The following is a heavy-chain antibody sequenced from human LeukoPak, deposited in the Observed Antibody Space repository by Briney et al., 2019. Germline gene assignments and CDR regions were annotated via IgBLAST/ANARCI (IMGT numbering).Heavy chain of an antibody. CDR1: GFTFSNAW. J-gene: IGHJ4*02. D-gene: IGHD1/OR15-1a*01. V-gene: IGHV3-15*04. Sequence: NLGGSLRLSCAASGFTFSNAWMSCAPHAPGKGLEWVGRIEMNTDGRTTYYASLVRGRFTISGDDTKNTLYLQMNRLKTEDAVVYCGTARYNWNNGVTFDYWGQGTLVTVSS. CDR3: TARYNWNNGVTFDY. CDR2: IEMNTDGRTT.